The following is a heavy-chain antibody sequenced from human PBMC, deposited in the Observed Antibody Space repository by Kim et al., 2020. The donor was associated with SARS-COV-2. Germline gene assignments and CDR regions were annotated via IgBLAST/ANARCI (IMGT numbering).Heavy chain of an antibody. CDR2: ISYDGSNK. CDR1: GFTFSSYG. CDR3: AKDGVVDYYDSSGYYRFDY. J-gene: IGHJ4*02. D-gene: IGHD3-22*01. V-gene: IGHV3-30*18. Sequence: GGSLRLSCAASGFTFSSYGMHWVRQAPGKGLEWVAVISYDGSNKYYADSVKGRFTISRDNSKNTLYLQMNSLRAEDTAVYYCAKDGVVDYYDSSGYYRFDYWGQGTLVTVSS.